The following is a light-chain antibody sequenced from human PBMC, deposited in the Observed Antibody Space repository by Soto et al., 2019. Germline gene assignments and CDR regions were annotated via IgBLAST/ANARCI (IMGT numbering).Light chain of an antibody. CDR3: QQYGSSPLVT. Sequence: EIVLTQSPGTLSLSPGERATLSCRASQSVSSSYLAWYQQKPGQAPRLPIYGASSRASGIPARFSGSGSGTDFTLTISRLEPEDFAVYYCQQYGSSPLVTFGQGTRLEIK. J-gene: IGKJ5*01. V-gene: IGKV3-20*01. CDR2: GAS. CDR1: QSVSSSY.